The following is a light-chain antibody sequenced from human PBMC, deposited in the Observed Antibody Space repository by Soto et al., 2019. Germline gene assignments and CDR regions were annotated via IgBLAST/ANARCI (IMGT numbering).Light chain of an antibody. CDR2: KAS. J-gene: IGKJ5*01. V-gene: IGKV1-5*03. Sequence: DIQMTQSPSSLSASVGDRVTITFRASQSISSWLAWYQQKPGKAPKLLIYKASGLESGVPSRFSGSGSGTEFTLTISSLQPDDFATYYCQQYNTYSYTFGQGTRLEIK. CDR3: QQYNTYSYT. CDR1: QSISSW.